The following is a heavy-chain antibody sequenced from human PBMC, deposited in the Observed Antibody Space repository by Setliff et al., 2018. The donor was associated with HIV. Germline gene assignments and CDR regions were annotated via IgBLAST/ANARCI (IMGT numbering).Heavy chain of an antibody. CDR1: GYTFTNYG. J-gene: IGHJ3*01. Sequence: ASVKVSCKASGYTFTNYGITWVRQAPGQGLEWMGWINAGNGNTKYSQKFQGRVTISRDTSASTAYMELSSLRSEDTAVYYCARGYDFWSGGDPLGDAFDVWGQGTMVTVSS. D-gene: IGHD3-3*01. CDR3: ARGYDFWSGGDPLGDAFDV. CDR2: INAGNGNT. V-gene: IGHV1-3*01.